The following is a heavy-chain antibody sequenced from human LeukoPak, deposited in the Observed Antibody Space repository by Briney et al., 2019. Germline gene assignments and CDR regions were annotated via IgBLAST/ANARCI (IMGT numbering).Heavy chain of an antibody. CDR1: GGSISSSSYY. CDR2: IYYSGST. Sequence: SETLSLTCTVSGGSISSSSYYWGWIRQPPGKGLEWIGRIYYSGSTYYNPSLKSRVTISVDTSKNQFSLKLSSVPAADTAVYYCAGASVAVLDYWGQGTLVTVSS. CDR3: AGASVAVLDY. V-gene: IGHV4-39*01. D-gene: IGHD2-15*01. J-gene: IGHJ4*02.